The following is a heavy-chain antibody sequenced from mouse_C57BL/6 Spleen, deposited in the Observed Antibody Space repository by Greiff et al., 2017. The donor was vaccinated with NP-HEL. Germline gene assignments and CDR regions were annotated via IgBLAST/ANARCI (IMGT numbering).Heavy chain of an antibody. CDR2: ISSGSSTI. CDR1: GFTFSDYG. J-gene: IGHJ4*01. Sequence: DVQLVESGGGLVKPGGSLKLSCAASGFTFSDYGMHWVRQAPEKGLEWVAYISSGSSTIYYADTVKGRFTISRDNAKNTLFLQMTSLRSEDTAMYYCARFDGYYAMDYWGQGTSVTVSS. CDR3: ARFDGYYAMDY. V-gene: IGHV5-17*01. D-gene: IGHD2-3*01.